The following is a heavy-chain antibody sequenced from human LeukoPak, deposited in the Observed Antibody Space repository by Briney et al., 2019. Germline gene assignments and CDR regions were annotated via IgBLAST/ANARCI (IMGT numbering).Heavy chain of an antibody. J-gene: IGHJ3*02. V-gene: IGHV3-30-3*01. CDR2: ISYDGSNK. D-gene: IGHD1-1*01. Sequence: GGSLRLSCAASGFTFSSYAMHWVRQAPGKGLEWVAVISYDGSNKYYADSVKGRFTISRDNSKNTLYLQMNSLRAEDTAVYYCAKDTQYNWNDGAFDIWGQGTMVTVSS. CDR3: AKDTQYNWNDGAFDI. CDR1: GFTFSSYA.